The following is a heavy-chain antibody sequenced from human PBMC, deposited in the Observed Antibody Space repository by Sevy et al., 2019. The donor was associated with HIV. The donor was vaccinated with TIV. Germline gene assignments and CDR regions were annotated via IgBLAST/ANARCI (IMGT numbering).Heavy chain of an antibody. CDR2: IYYSGST. Sequence: SETLSLTCTVSGGSISSSNYFWGWIRQPPGKGLEWIGNIYYSGSTYDNPSLRSRVTISVDTSKTQFSLKLTSVTAADTAVYFCARQRSACELGGYYFDYWGQGTLVTVSS. CDR3: ARQRSACELGGYYFDY. CDR1: GGSISSSNYF. J-gene: IGHJ4*02. D-gene: IGHD1-26*01. V-gene: IGHV4-39*01.